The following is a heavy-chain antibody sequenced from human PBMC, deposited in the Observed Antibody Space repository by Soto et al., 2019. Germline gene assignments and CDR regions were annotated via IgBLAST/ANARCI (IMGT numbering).Heavy chain of an antibody. Sequence: QVQLVESGGGVVQPGRSLRLSCAASGFTFSSYGMHWVRQAPGKGLEWVAVISYDGSNKYYADSVKGRFTISRDNSKNTLYLQMNSLRAEDTAVYYWAKDREPVAGSAAFDYWGQGTRVTVSS. CDR2: ISYDGSNK. CDR1: GFTFSSYG. J-gene: IGHJ4*02. D-gene: IGHD1-26*01. V-gene: IGHV3-30*18. CDR3: AKDREPVAGSAAFDY.